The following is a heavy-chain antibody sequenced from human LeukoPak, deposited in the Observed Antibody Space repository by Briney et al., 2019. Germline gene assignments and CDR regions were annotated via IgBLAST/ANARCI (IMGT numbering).Heavy chain of an antibody. V-gene: IGHV3-30*04. Sequence: GGSLRLSCAASGFTFSSYAMHWVRQAPGKGLEWVAVISYDGSNKYYADSVKGRFTISRDNSKNTLYLQMNSLRAEDTAVYYCARDLNKYSSSWYWYFDLWGRGTLVTVSS. CDR1: GFTFSSYA. CDR3: ARDLNKYSSSWYWYFDL. CDR2: ISYDGSNK. J-gene: IGHJ2*01. D-gene: IGHD6-13*01.